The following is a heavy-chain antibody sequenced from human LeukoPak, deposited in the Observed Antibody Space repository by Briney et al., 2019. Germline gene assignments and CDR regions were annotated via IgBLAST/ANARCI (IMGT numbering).Heavy chain of an antibody. CDR3: ARGHADRGYCSGGSCYGAFDI. CDR2: ISSSSSYI. V-gene: IGHV3-21*01. Sequence: GGSLRLSCAASGFTFSSYSMNWVRQAPGKGLEWVSSISSSSSYIYYADSVKGRFTISRDNAKNSLYLQMNSLRAEDTAVYYCARGHADRGYCSGGSCYGAFDIWGQGTMVTVSS. D-gene: IGHD2-15*01. CDR1: GFTFSSYS. J-gene: IGHJ3*02.